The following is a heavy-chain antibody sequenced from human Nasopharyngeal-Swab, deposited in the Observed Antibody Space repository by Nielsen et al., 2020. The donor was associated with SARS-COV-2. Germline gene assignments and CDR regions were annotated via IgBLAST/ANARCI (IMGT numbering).Heavy chain of an antibody. V-gene: IGHV3-23*01. Sequence: WIRQPPGKGLEWVSAISGSGGSTCYADSVKGRFTISRDNSKNTLYLQMNSLRAEDTAVYYCAKDKDIVVVPAAIDYWGQGTLVTVSS. CDR3: AKDKDIVVVPAAIDY. J-gene: IGHJ4*02. D-gene: IGHD2-2*01. CDR2: ISGSGGST.